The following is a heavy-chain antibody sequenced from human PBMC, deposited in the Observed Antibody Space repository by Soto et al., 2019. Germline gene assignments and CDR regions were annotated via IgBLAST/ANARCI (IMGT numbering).Heavy chain of an antibody. V-gene: IGHV5-51*01. Sequence: EVQLVQSGAEVKKPGESLKISCKGSGYNFNTYWTAWVRQMPGKGLEWMGFIYPGDSDTRYSPSFQGQVTISADKSINTAYLQWRTLKPSDTAIYYCARHMEAHSHFYYGLDVWGQGTTSTVSS. CDR2: IYPGDSDT. CDR1: GYNFNTYW. J-gene: IGHJ6*02. D-gene: IGHD3-10*01. CDR3: ARHMEAHSHFYYGLDV.